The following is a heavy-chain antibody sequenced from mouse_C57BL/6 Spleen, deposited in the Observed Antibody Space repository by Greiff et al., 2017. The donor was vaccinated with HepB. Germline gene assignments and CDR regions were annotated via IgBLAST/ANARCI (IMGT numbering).Heavy chain of an antibody. V-gene: IGHV3-6*01. CDR3: ARDDYGSFAY. D-gene: IGHD1-1*01. CDR2: ISYDGSI. CDR1: GYSITSGYY. J-gene: IGHJ3*01. Sequence: DVKLVESGPGLVKPSQSLSLTCSVTGYSITSGYYWNWIRQFPGNKLEWMGYISYDGSINYNPSLKNRISLTRDTSKNQFFRKLNSVTTEDTATYYCARDDYGSFAYWGQGTLVTVSA.